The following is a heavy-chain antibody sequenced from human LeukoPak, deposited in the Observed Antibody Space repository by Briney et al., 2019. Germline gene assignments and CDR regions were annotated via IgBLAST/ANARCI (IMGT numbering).Heavy chain of an antibody. D-gene: IGHD3-3*01. CDR3: ARRDLAYDAFDI. J-gene: IGHJ3*02. CDR1: GGSISSYY. V-gene: IGHV4-59*08. CDR2: IYYSGST. Sequence: PSETLSLTCTVSGGSISSYYWSWIRQPPGKGLEWIGYIYYSGSTNYNPSLKSRVTISVDTSKNQFSLKLSSVTAADTAVHYCARRDLAYDAFDIWGQGTMVTVSS.